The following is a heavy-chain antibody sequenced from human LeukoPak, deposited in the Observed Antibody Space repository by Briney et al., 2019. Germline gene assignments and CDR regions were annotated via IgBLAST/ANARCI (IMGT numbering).Heavy chain of an antibody. J-gene: IGHJ5*02. CDR1: GGSISTSRYY. CDR3: GRRARCSSSSCLTWFEP. CDR2: IYYSGST. D-gene: IGHD2-2*01. V-gene: IGHV4-39*01. Sequence: KPSETLSLTCTVSGGSISTSRYYWGWIRQTPGKELEWIGSIYYSGSTYYNLSLKSRVTISVDTSKTQCSLKLSSVSAADTAVYYCGRRARCSSSSCLTWFEPWGQGTLVTVSS.